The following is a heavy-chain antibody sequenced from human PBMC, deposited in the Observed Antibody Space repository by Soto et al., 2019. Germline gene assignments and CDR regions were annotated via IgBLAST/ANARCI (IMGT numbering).Heavy chain of an antibody. CDR3: ATQYRSGNSPLDY. Sequence: GGSLRLSCAASGFTFSSYAMSWVRQAPGEGLEWVSAISGSGGSTYYADSVKGRFTISRDNSKNTLYLQMNSLRAEDTAVYYCATQYRSGNSPLDYWGQGTLVTVSS. CDR1: GFTFSSYA. D-gene: IGHD3-10*01. V-gene: IGHV3-23*01. CDR2: ISGSGGST. J-gene: IGHJ4*02.